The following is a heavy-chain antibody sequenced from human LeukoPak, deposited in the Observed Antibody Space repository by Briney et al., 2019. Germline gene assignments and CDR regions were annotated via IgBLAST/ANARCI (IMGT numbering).Heavy chain of an antibody. D-gene: IGHD3-10*01. Sequence: SETLSLTCAVSGGSFSGYYWSWIRQPPGKGLEWIGEINHSGSTNYNPSLKSRVTISVDTSKNQFSLKLSSVTAADTAVYYCARGRRSFGSGSYYISPFDYWGQGTLVTVSS. J-gene: IGHJ4*02. CDR1: GGSFSGYY. CDR3: ARGRRSFGSGSYYISPFDY. CDR2: INHSGST. V-gene: IGHV4-34*01.